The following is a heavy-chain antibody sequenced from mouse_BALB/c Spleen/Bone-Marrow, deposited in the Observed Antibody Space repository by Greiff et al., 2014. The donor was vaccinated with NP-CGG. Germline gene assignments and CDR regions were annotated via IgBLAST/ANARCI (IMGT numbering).Heavy chain of an antibody. D-gene: IGHD3-1*01. V-gene: IGHV1S130*01. CDR1: GYTFTNSW. CDR3: SRHHRFAYYFDY. Sequence: QVQLQQSGSVLVRPGASVKLSCKASGYTFTNSWIHWAKQRPGHGPEWIGEIHPNSGNSNYNEIFKGKARLTVDSSSSTAYVDLNSLTSEVSAVYYCSRHHRFAYYFDYWGQGTTLTVSS. J-gene: IGHJ2*01. CDR2: IHPNSGNS.